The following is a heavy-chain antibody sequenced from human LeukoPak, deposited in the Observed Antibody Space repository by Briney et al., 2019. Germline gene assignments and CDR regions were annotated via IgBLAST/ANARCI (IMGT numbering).Heavy chain of an antibody. V-gene: IGHV3-33*01. CDR3: ARDMDRGVIFSYYGMDV. Sequence: PGGSLRLSCAASGFTFSSYGMHWVRQAPGKGLEWVAVIWYDGSNKYYADSVKGRFTISRDNSKNTLYLQMNSLRAEDTAVYYCARDMDRGVIFSYYGMDVWGKGTTVTVSS. D-gene: IGHD3-10*01. J-gene: IGHJ6*04. CDR1: GFTFSSYG. CDR2: IWYDGSNK.